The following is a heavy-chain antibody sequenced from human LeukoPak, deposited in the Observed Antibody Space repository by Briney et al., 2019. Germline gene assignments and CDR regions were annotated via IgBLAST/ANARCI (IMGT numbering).Heavy chain of an antibody. V-gene: IGHV3-23*01. CDR2: IGGSGGST. CDR3: ARDYYDSSGYYPTY. Sequence: GGSLRLSCAASGFTFSSYAMSWVRQAPGKGLEWVSGIGGSGGSTYYADSVKGRFTISRDNSKNTLYLQMNSLRVEDTAVYYCARDYYDSSGYYPTYWGQGTLVTVSS. CDR1: GFTFSSYA. D-gene: IGHD3-22*01. J-gene: IGHJ4*02.